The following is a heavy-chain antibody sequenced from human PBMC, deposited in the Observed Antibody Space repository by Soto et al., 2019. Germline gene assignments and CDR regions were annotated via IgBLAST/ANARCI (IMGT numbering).Heavy chain of an antibody. J-gene: IGHJ5*02. CDR1: GGSISSYY. V-gene: IGHV4-59*01. D-gene: IGHD6-13*01. CDR3: ARTRSSLAGDWLDP. CDR2: IYYGGST. Sequence: SETLSLTCTVSGGSISSYYWSWIRQPPGKGLEWIGYIYYGGSTNYNPSLKSRVTISVDTSKNQFSLKLSSVTAADTAVYYCARTRSSLAGDWLDPWGQGPLVTVSS.